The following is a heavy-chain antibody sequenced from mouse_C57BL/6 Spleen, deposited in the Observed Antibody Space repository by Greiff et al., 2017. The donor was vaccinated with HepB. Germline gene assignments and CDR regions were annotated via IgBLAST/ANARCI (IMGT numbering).Heavy chain of an antibody. CDR2: IYPGDGDT. D-gene: IGHD3-2*02. V-gene: IGHV1-82*01. CDR3: ARDSSGYGAMDY. Sequence: VMLVESGPELVKPGASVKISCKASGYAFSSSWMNWVKQRPGKGLEWIGRIYPGDGDTNYNGKFKGKATLTADKSSSTAYMQLSSLTSEDSAVYFCARDSSGYGAMDYWGQGTSVTVSS. CDR1: GYAFSSSW. J-gene: IGHJ4*01.